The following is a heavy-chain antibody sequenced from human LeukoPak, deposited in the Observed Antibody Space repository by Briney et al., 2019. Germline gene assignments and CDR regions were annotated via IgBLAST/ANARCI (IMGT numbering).Heavy chain of an antibody. CDR1: GFTFTSSA. CDR3: AKDRASAGVSGLFHS. Sequence: GGSLRLSCAASGFTFTSSAIHWVRQAPGKGLEWVAVISSGGSVYADSVKGRFTVTRDNSKNTVHLQMNSLRTDDTALYYCAKDRASAGVSGLFHSCGQGTLVTVSS. V-gene: IGHV3-30*18. D-gene: IGHD5/OR15-5a*01. J-gene: IGHJ4*02. CDR2: ISSGGSV.